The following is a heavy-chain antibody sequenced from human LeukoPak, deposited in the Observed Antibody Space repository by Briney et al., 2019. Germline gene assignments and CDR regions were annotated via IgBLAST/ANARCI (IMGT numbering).Heavy chain of an antibody. D-gene: IGHD3-22*01. CDR2: INPSGGST. V-gene: IGHV1-46*01. CDR3: ARVANYHDSTGYYLPN. J-gene: IGHJ3*01. Sequence: GASVKVSCKASGYTFTGYYMHWVRQAPGQGLEWMGIINPSGGSTSYAQKFQGRVTMTRDTSTSTVYMELSSLRSEDTAIYYCARVANYHDSTGYYLPNWGQGTMVTVSS. CDR1: GYTFTGYY.